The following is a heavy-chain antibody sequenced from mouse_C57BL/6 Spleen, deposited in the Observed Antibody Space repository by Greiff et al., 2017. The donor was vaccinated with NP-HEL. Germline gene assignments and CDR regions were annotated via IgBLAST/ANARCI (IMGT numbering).Heavy chain of an antibody. Sequence: QVQLQQSGAELVRPGTSVKVSCKASGYAFTNYLIEWVKQRPGQGLEWIGVINPGSGGTNYNEKFKGKATLTADKSSSTAYMQLSSLTSEDSAVYFCARSNYYGSPYYFDDWGQGTTLTVSS. CDR1: GYAFTNYL. V-gene: IGHV1-54*01. J-gene: IGHJ2*01. CDR3: ARSNYYGSPYYFDD. CDR2: INPGSGGT. D-gene: IGHD1-1*01.